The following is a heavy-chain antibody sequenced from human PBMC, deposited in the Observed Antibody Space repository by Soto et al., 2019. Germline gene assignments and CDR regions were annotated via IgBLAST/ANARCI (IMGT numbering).Heavy chain of an antibody. J-gene: IGHJ6*02. D-gene: IGHD3-10*01. CDR3: AKDPPWTVGPLPMDV. V-gene: IGHV3-23*01. Sequence: EVQLLESGGGLVQPGGSLSLSCVASGFTFTTHAMSWVRPSPGKGQECVSTFSGSGENIYYAEAVKGRLTISRDDSKITLYLQINSLRVEDTAVYYCAKDPPWTVGPLPMDVWGQGTTVTVSS. CDR1: GFTFTTHA. CDR2: FSGSGENI.